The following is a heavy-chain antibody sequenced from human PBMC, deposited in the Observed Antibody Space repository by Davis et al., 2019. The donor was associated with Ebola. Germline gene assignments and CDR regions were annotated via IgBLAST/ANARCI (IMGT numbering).Heavy chain of an antibody. D-gene: IGHD2-15*01. CDR2: MNPNSGNT. CDR3: ARGYPLGYCSGGSCPFFDY. J-gene: IGHJ4*02. CDR1: GYTFTSND. V-gene: IGHV1-8*01. Sequence: ASVKVFCKASGYTFTSNDINWVRQATGQGLQWMGWMNPNSGNTGYAQKFQGRVTMTRNTFISTAYMELSSLKSEDTAVYYCARGYPLGYCSGGSCPFFDYWGQGTLATVSS.